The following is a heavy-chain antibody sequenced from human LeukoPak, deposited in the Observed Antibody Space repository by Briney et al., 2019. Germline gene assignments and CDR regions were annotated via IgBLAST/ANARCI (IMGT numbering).Heavy chain of an antibody. CDR2: VYYSGST. J-gene: IGHJ4*02. V-gene: IGHV4-39*01. D-gene: IGHD2-21*01. CDR3: ARHIPYYFDY. CDR1: RSCW. Sequence: RSCWMSWVRQPPGKGLGWIGSVYYSGSTYYNPSLKSRVTISVDTSKNQFSLKLTSVTAADTAVYYCARHIPYYFDYWGQGTLVTVSS.